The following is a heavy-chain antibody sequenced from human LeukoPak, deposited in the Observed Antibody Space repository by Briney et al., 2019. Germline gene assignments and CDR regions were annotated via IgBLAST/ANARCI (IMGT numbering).Heavy chain of an antibody. J-gene: IGHJ6*02. CDR2: ISSSSSYI. CDR3: ARGLYGDYVHYGMDV. Sequence: GGSLRLSCAASGFTFSSYSMNWVRQAPGKGLEWVSSISSSSSYIYYADSVKGRFTISRDNAKNSLYLQMNSLRAEDTAVYYCARGLYGDYVHYGMDVWGQGTTVTVSS. CDR1: GFTFSSYS. V-gene: IGHV3-21*01. D-gene: IGHD4-17*01.